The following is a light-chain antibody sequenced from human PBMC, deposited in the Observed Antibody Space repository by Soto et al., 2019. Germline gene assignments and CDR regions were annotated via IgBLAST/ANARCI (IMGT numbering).Light chain of an antibody. V-gene: IGKV1-5*01. CDR3: QQYNSLET. CDR2: DAS. CDR1: QSINSW. J-gene: IGKJ1*01. Sequence: DIQMTQSPSTLSASVGDRVTITCRASQSINSWLAWYQHKPGKAPKLLIYDASSLQSGVPSRFSGSGSGTEFTLTISSLQPDDFATYYCQQYNSLETFGQGTKVEIK.